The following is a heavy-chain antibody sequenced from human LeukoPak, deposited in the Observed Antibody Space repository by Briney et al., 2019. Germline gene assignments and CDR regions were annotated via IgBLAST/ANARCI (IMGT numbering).Heavy chain of an antibody. CDR3: AKDLSPDRGFPDAFDI. Sequence: GGSLRLSCAASGFTVSSNYMSWVRQAPGKGLEWVSVIYSGGSTYYADSVKGRFTISRDNSKNTLYLQMNSLRAEDTAVYYCAKDLSPDRGFPDAFDIWGQGTMATVSS. D-gene: IGHD3-10*01. V-gene: IGHV3-53*01. CDR2: IYSGGST. CDR1: GFTVSSNY. J-gene: IGHJ3*02.